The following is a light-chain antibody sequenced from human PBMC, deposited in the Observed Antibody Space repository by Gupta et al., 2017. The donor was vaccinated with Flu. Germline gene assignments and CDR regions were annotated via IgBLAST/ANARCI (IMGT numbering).Light chain of an antibody. CDR1: QSIGSS. CDR3: HQSSDLPHT. V-gene: IGKV6-21*01. J-gene: IGKJ2*01. Sequence: EVVLTQSPEVQSVTPKERVTITCRASQSIGSSLHWYQQRPNQSPKLLIKHASQSLSGVPSRFSGSGFGTDFTLIIDSLEAEDAATYYCHQSSDLPHTFGQGTKLEIK. CDR2: HAS.